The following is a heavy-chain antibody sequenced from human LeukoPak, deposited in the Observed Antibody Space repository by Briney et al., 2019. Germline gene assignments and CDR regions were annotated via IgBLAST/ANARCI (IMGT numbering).Heavy chain of an antibody. Sequence: SETLSLTCSVSGASLDSYYYNWVRQPAGRGLEWIGRIYSVGNTNFNPALQSRATMSLDTSKNQFYLTLTSVTAADTAVYYCTRTWLHYYGMDVWGPGTTVTVSS. CDR2: IYSVGNT. V-gene: IGHV4-4*07. CDR3: TRTWLHYYGMDV. J-gene: IGHJ6*02. D-gene: IGHD5-12*01. CDR1: GASLDSYY.